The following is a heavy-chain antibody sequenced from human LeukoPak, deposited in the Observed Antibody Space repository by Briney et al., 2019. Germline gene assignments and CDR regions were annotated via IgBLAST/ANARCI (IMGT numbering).Heavy chain of an antibody. J-gene: IGHJ4*02. D-gene: IGHD1-26*01. CDR1: GYTFTSYG. Sequence: GASVKVSCKASGYTFTSYGISWVRQAPGQGLEWMGWIGAYNGNTNYAQKLQGRVTMTTDTSTSTAYMELRSLRSDDTAVYYCARPIIVGATGEYYFDYWGQGTLVTVSS. V-gene: IGHV1-18*01. CDR2: IGAYNGNT. CDR3: ARPIIVGATGEYYFDY.